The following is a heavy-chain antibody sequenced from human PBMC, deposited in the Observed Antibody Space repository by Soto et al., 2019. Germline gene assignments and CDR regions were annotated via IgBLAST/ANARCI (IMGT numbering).Heavy chain of an antibody. CDR3: ARVHNVWRVYDH. J-gene: IGHJ5*02. CDR2: ISDSGDST. Sequence: EVQVLESGGGLVQPGGSPRLSCEASGFIFTTCAMAWVRQAPGKGLEWVSGISDSGDSTIYADSVKGRFTIFRDNFRNMVYLQMNSLRAEATAVYHCARVHNVWRVYDHWGQGTLVTVSS. CDR1: GFIFTTCA. V-gene: IGHV3-23*01.